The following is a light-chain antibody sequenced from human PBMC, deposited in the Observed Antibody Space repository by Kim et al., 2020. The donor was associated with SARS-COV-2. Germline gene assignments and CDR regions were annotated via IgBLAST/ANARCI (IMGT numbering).Light chain of an antibody. Sequence: VSASPGQTASITCSGDQLGDKYVCWDQQRPGQSPVLVIYQDKNRPSGIPERFSGSNSGNTATLTISGTQAMDEADYYCQAWDTTVVFGGGTQLTVL. CDR3: QAWDTTVV. J-gene: IGLJ2*01. V-gene: IGLV3-1*01. CDR1: QLGDKY. CDR2: QDK.